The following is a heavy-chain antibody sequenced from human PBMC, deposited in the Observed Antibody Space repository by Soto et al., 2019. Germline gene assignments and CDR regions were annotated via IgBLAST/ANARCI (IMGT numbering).Heavy chain of an antibody. J-gene: IGHJ5*02. Sequence: QVQLQESGPGLVKPSQTLSLTCTVSGCSITSGPYYCSWIRQHPGKGLEWIGYIYYTGSTYSNPSLESRITMSVDTSKNQFSLKRRSVTAADTAVYYCARLFGDYVGWFDPWGQGTLVTVSS. CDR2: IYYTGST. CDR3: ARLFGDYVGWFDP. V-gene: IGHV4-31*03. CDR1: GCSITSGPYY. D-gene: IGHD4-17*01.